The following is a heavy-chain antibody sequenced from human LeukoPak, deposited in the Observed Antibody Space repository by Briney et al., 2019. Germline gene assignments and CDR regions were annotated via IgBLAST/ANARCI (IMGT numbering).Heavy chain of an antibody. D-gene: IGHD3-3*01. CDR1: GDPISSHSGYK. J-gene: IGHJ4*02. V-gene: IGHV4-61*08. CDR3: AREWSAFDY. CDR2: VYYSGTT. Sequence: PSETLSLTCTVSGDPISSHSGYKWNWIRQAPGKGLEWIGYVYYSGTTSYNPSVNSRVTISLDTSKNQISLKLTSVTAADTAVYYCAREWSAFDYWGQGTLVTVSS.